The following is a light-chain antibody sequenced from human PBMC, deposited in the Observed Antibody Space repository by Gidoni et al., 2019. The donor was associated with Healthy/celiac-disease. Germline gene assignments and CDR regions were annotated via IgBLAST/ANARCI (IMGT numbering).Light chain of an antibody. CDR3: VLYMGSGISM. Sequence: QTVVTQEPSFSVSPGGTVTLTCGLSSGSVSTSYYPSWYQQTPGPAPRTLIYSTNTRSSGVPDRFSGSILGNKAALTITGAQADDESDYYCVLYMGSGISMFGGGTKLTVL. CDR2: STN. CDR1: SGSVSTSYY. J-gene: IGLJ3*02. V-gene: IGLV8-61*01.